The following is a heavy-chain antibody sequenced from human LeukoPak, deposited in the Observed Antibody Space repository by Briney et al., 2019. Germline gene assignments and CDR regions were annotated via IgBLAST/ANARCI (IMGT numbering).Heavy chain of an antibody. J-gene: IGHJ5*02. Sequence: ASVKVSCKASGYTFTGHYMHWVRQAPGQGLEWMGWINPNSGGTNYAQKFQGRVTMTRDTSISTAYMELSRLTSDDTAVYYCARDRKGIQLWLDNWFDPWGQGTLVTVSS. D-gene: IGHD5-18*01. CDR2: INPNSGGT. V-gene: IGHV1-2*02. CDR3: ARDRKGIQLWLDNWFDP. CDR1: GYTFTGHY.